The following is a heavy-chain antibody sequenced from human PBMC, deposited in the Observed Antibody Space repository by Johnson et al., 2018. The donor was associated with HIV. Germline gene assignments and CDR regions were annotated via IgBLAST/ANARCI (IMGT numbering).Heavy chain of an antibody. J-gene: IGHJ3*02. Sequence: QVQLVESGGGLVKPGGSLRLSCAASGFTFGDYYMSWIRQAPGKGLEWVSYISYSGSPIYYADSVKGRFTISRDNSKKTLYLQMNSLRAEDTAVYYCAKDHSTWSLYDASDTWGHGTMVTVSS. CDR3: AKDHSTWSLYDASDT. CDR1: GFTFGDYY. D-gene: IGHD6-13*01. V-gene: IGHV3-11*04. CDR2: ISYSGSPI.